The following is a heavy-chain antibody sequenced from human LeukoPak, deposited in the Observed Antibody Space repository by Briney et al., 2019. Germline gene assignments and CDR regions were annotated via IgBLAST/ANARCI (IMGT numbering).Heavy chain of an antibody. CDR3: AKGSSRYSSSWNALGLRRTKDAFDI. J-gene: IGHJ3*02. V-gene: IGHV1-69*13. CDR1: GGTFSIYA. CDR2: IIPIFGTA. Sequence: ASVKVSCKASGGTFSIYAVSWVRQAPGQGLDWMGGIIPIFGTANYAQKFQGRVTITADESTSTAYMELSSLRSEDTAVYYCAKGSSRYSSSWNALGLRRTKDAFDIWGQGTMVTVSS. D-gene: IGHD6-13*01.